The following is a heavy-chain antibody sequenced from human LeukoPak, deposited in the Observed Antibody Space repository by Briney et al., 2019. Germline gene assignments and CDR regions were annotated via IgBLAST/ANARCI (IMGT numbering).Heavy chain of an antibody. Sequence: ASVKVSCKASGHMFPNYGITWVRQAPGQGLEWMGWISAYNVHTNYAQKLQGRVTMTTDTSTSTAYMELRSLRSDDTAVYYCARTWHPDAFDIWGQGTMVTVSS. J-gene: IGHJ3*02. CDR1: GHMFPNYG. V-gene: IGHV1-18*01. CDR2: ISAYNVHT. CDR3: ARTWHPDAFDI.